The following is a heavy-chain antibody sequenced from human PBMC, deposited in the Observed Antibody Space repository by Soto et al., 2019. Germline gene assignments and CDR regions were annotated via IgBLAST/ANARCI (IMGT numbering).Heavy chain of an antibody. V-gene: IGHV4-30-2*01. Sequence: SETLSLTCAVSGGSISSGGYSWSWIRQPPGKGLEWIGYIYHSGSTYYNPSLKSRVTISVDRSKNQFSLKLSSVTAADTAVYYCARAGNRLYDSSGYSSFAFDIWGQGTMVTVSS. J-gene: IGHJ3*02. CDR1: GGSISSGGYS. CDR3: ARAGNRLYDSSGYSSFAFDI. D-gene: IGHD3-22*01. CDR2: IYHSGST.